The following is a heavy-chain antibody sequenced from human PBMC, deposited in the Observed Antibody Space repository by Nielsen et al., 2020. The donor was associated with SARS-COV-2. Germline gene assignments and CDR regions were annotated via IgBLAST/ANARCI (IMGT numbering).Heavy chain of an antibody. CDR2: INEDGSVV. D-gene: IGHD4-11*01. V-gene: IGHV3-7*05. Sequence: GESLKISCAASGIGFSSYEMNWVRQAPGKGLEWVANINEDGSVVNYVDSVKGRFTISRDNAGKSLYLQMNSLRAEDTADYYCARDAAYSRFDYWGQGTLVTVSS. CDR3: ARDAAYSRFDY. J-gene: IGHJ4*02. CDR1: GIGFSSYE.